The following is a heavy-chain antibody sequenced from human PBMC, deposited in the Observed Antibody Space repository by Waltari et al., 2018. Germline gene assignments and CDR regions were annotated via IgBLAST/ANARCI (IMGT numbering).Heavy chain of an antibody. V-gene: IGHV3-7*01. CDR1: SFTFSNSW. D-gene: IGHD5-12*01. J-gene: IGHJ3*02. CDR2: INQDGSEE. CDR3: ARTGARWLQFAAFDI. Sequence: EVLLVESGGGLVQTGGSLRLSCAASSFTFSNSWMNWVRQAPGKGLEWVANINQDGSEEYYVDSVKGRFTISRDNAKNSLYLEMKTLRAEDTAIYYCARTGARWLQFAAFDIWGQGTMVTVSS.